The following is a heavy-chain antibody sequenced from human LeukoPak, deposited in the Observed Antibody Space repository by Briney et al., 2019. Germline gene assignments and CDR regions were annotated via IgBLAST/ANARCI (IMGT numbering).Heavy chain of an antibody. CDR2: INHSGST. CDR3: ATSLTTVTHYYYYMDV. V-gene: IGHV4-34*01. Sequence: PSETLSLTCAVSGGSFSGYYWSWISQSPGKGLEWIGEINHSGSTNYNPSLKSRVTISVDTSKNQFSLKLSAVSAADTAVYYCATSLTTVTHYYYYMDVWGKGTTVTISS. D-gene: IGHD4-11*01. CDR1: GGSFSGYY. J-gene: IGHJ6*03.